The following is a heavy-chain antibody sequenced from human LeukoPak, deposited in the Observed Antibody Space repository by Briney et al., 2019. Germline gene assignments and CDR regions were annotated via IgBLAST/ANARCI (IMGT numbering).Heavy chain of an antibody. CDR2: INPSGGST. D-gene: IGHD6-19*01. Sequence: ASVKVSCKASGYTFTMYFIHWVRQAPGQGLEWMGIINPSGGSTTFAQKFRDRLTMTRDMSTSTVYMELSSLRSEDTAVYYCARDSSSGWFVDYWGQGTLVTVSS. CDR3: ARDSSSGWFVDY. J-gene: IGHJ4*02. V-gene: IGHV1-46*01. CDR1: GYTFTMYF.